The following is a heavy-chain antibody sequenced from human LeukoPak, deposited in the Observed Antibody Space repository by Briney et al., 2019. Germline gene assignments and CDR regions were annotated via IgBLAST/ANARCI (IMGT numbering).Heavy chain of an antibody. CDR2: IGASGVST. CDR1: GFSFRSYA. Sequence: PGGSLRLSCAASGFSFRSYAMTWVRQAPGKGLEWLSAIGASGVSTYYADSVKGRFTISRDDSRTTVYLQMNNLRAEDTAIYYCAKTLAVAGTGFDYWGQGTLVTVSS. V-gene: IGHV3-23*01. D-gene: IGHD6-19*01. CDR3: AKTLAVAGTGFDY. J-gene: IGHJ4*02.